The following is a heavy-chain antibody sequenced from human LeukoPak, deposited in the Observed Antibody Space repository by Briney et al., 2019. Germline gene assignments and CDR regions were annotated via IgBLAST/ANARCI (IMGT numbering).Heavy chain of an antibody. Sequence: PGGSLRLSCAASGFTFSSYWMHWVRQAPGKGLVWVSRINTDGSSTNYADSVKGRFTISRDNAKNTLYLQVDSLRAEDTAVYYCARVVVAARVIYYYMDVWGKGTTVTVSS. J-gene: IGHJ6*03. CDR3: ARVVVAARVIYYYMDV. V-gene: IGHV3-74*01. D-gene: IGHD2-15*01. CDR1: GFTFSSYW. CDR2: INTDGSST.